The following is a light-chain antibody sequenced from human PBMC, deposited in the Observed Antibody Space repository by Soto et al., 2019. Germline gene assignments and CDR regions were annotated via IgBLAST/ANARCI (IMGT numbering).Light chain of an antibody. V-gene: IGKV1-5*01. CDR3: QQRSNWLIT. Sequence: DIQMTQSPSTLSASVGDRVTITCRASQSISSWLAWYQQKPGKAPKLLIYDASSLESGVPSRFSGSGSGTDFTLTISSLEPEDFAVYYCQQRSNWLITFGQGTRLEIK. CDR2: DAS. CDR1: QSISSW. J-gene: IGKJ5*01.